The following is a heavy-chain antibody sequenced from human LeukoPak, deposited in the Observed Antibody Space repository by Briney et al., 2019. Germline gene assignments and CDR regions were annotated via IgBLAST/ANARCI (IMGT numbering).Heavy chain of an antibody. Sequence: GRSLRLSCAASGFTFDDYAMHWVQQALGKGLGWVSGISWNSGSIGYADSVKSRFTISRDNAKNSLYLQMNSLRAEDTALYYCAKDGSTSKGWKAYYYYGMDVWGQGTTVTVSS. D-gene: IGHD2-2*01. CDR3: AKDGSTSKGWKAYYYYGMDV. CDR1: GFTFDDYA. CDR2: ISWNSGSI. J-gene: IGHJ6*02. V-gene: IGHV3-9*01.